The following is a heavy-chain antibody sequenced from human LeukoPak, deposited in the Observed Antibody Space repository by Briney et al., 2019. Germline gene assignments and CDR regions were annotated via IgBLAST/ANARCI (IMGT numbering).Heavy chain of an antibody. D-gene: IGHD3-22*01. V-gene: IGHV3-30-3*01. Sequence: GGSPRLSCAASEFTFSSYAMHWVRQAPGKGLDWVAVISYDGSNKYYADSVKGRFTISRDNSKNTLYLQMNSLRTEDTAVYYCARDCDTSGYYYCGMDVWGQGTTVAVSS. CDR1: EFTFSSYA. CDR3: ARDCDTSGYYYCGMDV. CDR2: ISYDGSNK. J-gene: IGHJ6*02.